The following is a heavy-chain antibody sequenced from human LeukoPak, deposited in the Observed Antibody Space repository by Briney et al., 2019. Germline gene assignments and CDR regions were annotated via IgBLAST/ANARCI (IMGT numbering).Heavy chain of an antibody. V-gene: IGHV3-7*01. CDR2: IKQDGSDK. D-gene: IGHD1-26*01. CDR1: GFTFSKFW. J-gene: IGHJ5*02. Sequence: GGSLRLSCEASGFTFSKFWMSWVRQAPGKGLEWVANIKQDGSDKYCVDSVKGRFTISRDNAKNSLNLQMNSLRAEDTAVYYCARGGSYNDWFDPWGQGTLVTVSS. CDR3: ARGGSYNDWFDP.